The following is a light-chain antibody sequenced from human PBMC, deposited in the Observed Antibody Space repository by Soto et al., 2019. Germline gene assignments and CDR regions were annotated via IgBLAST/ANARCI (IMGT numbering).Light chain of an antibody. CDR1: SSDVGGYNY. Sequence: QSVLTQPASVSGSPGQSITISCTGTSSDVGGYNYVSWYQQHPGKAPKLMIYDVSNRPSGVSNRFSGSKSGNTASLTISGLQAEDAADYYCCSYTSSSTLVSGTGTKLTVL. J-gene: IGLJ1*01. CDR3: CSYTSSSTLV. CDR2: DVS. V-gene: IGLV2-14*01.